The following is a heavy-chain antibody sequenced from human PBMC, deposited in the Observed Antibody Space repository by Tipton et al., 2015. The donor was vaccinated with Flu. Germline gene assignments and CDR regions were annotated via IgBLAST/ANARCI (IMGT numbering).Heavy chain of an antibody. D-gene: IGHD2-15*01. CDR2: IKQDGSEK. CDR3: ARGAGGSYEDFFDY. Sequence: SLRLSYAASGFTFSSYWMCWVRQAPGKGLEWVANIKQDGSEKYYVDSVKGRFTISRDNAKNSLYLQMNSLRAEDTAVYYWARGAGGSYEDFFDYWGQGTLVTVSS. CDR1: GFTFSSYW. V-gene: IGHV3-7*01. J-gene: IGHJ4*02.